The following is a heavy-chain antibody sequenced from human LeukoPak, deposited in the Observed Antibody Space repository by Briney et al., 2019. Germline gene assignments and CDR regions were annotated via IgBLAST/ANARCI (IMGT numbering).Heavy chain of an antibody. Sequence: GGSLRLSCAASGFAFSSYAMSWVRQAPGKGLEWVSAISGSGGSTYYADSVKGRFTISRDNSKNTLYLQMNSLRAEDTAVYYCAKDSSGWYFDYGMDVWGQGTTVTVSS. CDR1: GFAFSSYA. J-gene: IGHJ6*02. V-gene: IGHV3-23*01. CDR2: ISGSGGST. CDR3: AKDSSGWYFDYGMDV. D-gene: IGHD6-19*01.